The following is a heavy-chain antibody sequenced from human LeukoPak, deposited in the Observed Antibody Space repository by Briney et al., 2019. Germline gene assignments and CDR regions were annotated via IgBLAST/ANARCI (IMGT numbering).Heavy chain of an antibody. V-gene: IGHV3-21*01. CDR3: ARGGGITLALAPSPFPDYNYYYMDV. D-gene: IGHD3-10*01. Sequence: GGSLRLSCAASGFTFSSYSMNWVRQAPGEGLEWVSSISSSSSYIYYTDSVKGRFTISRDNAKRSLYLQMNSLRAEDTAVYYCARGGGITLALAPSPFPDYNYYYMDVWGKGTTVTVSS. J-gene: IGHJ6*03. CDR2: ISSSSSYI. CDR1: GFTFSSYS.